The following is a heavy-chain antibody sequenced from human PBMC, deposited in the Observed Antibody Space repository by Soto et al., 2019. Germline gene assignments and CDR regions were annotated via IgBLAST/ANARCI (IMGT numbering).Heavy chain of an antibody. D-gene: IGHD6-19*01. V-gene: IGHV3-23*01. J-gene: IGHJ4*02. CDR2: ISGSGGST. CDR1: GFTFSSYA. CDR3: AKDAPGVGALAVAEEVYFDY. Sequence: GGSLRLSCAASGFTFSSYAMSWVRQAPGKGLEWVSAISGSGGSTYYADSVKGRFTISRDNSKNTPYLQMNSLRAEDTAVYYCAKDAPGVGALAVAEEVYFDYWGQGTLVTVSS.